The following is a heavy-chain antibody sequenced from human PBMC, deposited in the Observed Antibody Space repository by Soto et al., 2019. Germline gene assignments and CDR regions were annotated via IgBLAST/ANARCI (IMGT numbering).Heavy chain of an antibody. J-gene: IGHJ4*02. CDR2: ISAYNGNT. CDR3: ARDREYCSSTSCPSGEDY. V-gene: IGHV1-18*01. D-gene: IGHD2-2*01. CDR1: GYTFTSYG. Sequence: ASVKVSCKASGYTFTSYGISWVRQAPGQGLEWMGWISAYNGNTNYAQKLQGRVTMTTDTSTSTAYMELRSLRSDDTAVYYCARDREYCSSTSCPSGEDYWGQGSLVTVSS.